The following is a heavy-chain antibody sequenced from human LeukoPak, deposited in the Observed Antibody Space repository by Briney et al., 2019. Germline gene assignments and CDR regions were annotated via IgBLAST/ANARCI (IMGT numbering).Heavy chain of an antibody. CDR1: GGSISSSSYY. V-gene: IGHV4-39*01. CDR2: IYCSGST. CDR3: ASLILDDYGDYNDCYYGMDV. D-gene: IGHD4-17*01. Sequence: SETLSLTCTVSGGSISSSSYYWGWIRQPPGKGLEWIGSIYCSGSTYYNPSLKSRVTISVDTSKNQFSLKLSSVTAADTAVYYCASLILDDYGDYNDCYYGMDVWGQGTTVTVSS. J-gene: IGHJ6*02.